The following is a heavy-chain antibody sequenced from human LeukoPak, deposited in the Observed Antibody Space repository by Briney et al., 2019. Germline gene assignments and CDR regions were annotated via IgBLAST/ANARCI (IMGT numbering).Heavy chain of an antibody. CDR3: ARDLRGSPDR. CDR2: INPDGSTT. Sequence: GGSLRLSCSASGFTFTTFWMNRVRQVPGKGLVWVSLINPDGSTTTYADSVKGRFTISRGNAKNTVYLQMNSLGGEDTAIYYCARDLRGSPDRWGQGTLVTVSS. CDR1: GFTFTTFW. V-gene: IGHV3-74*01. D-gene: IGHD3-16*01. J-gene: IGHJ5*02.